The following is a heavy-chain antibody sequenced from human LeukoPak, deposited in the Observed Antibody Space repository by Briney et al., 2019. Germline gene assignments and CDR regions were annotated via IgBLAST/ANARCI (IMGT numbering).Heavy chain of an antibody. CDR2: IYYSGST. Sequence: SETLSLTCTVSGGSISSYYWSWIRQPPGKGLEWIGYIYYSGSTNYNPSLKSRVTISVDTSKNQFSLKLSSVTAADTAVYYCARVATVTTGLIYYYYYMDVWGKGTTVTISS. D-gene: IGHD4-17*01. J-gene: IGHJ6*03. CDR1: GGSISSYY. CDR3: ARVATVTTGLIYYYYYMDV. V-gene: IGHV4-59*01.